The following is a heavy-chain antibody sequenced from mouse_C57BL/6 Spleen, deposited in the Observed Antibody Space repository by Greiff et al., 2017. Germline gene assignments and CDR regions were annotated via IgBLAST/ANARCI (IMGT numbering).Heavy chain of an antibody. CDR3: ADSNYYAMDY. J-gene: IGHJ4*01. CDR1: GYSITSGYY. Sequence: DVKLVESGPGLVKPSQSLSLTCSVTGYSITSGYYWNWIRQFPGNKLEWMGYISYDGSNNYNPSLKNRISITRDTSKNQFFLKLNSVTTEDTATYYCADSNYYAMDYWGQGTSVTVSS. V-gene: IGHV3-6*01. CDR2: ISYDGSN. D-gene: IGHD2-5*01.